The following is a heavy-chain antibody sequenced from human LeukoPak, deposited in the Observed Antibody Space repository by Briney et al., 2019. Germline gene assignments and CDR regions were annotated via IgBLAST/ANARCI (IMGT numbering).Heavy chain of an antibody. J-gene: IGHJ3*02. CDR1: GFTFSSYS. CDR3: ARGSVVAAPDAFDI. Sequence: GGSLRLSCAASGFTFSSYSMNWVRQAPGKGLEWVSSISSSSSYIYYADSVKGRFTISRDNAKNSLYLQMNSLRAEDTAVYYCARGSVVAAPDAFDIWGQGTMVTVSS. V-gene: IGHV3-21*01. D-gene: IGHD2-2*01. CDR2: ISSSSSYI.